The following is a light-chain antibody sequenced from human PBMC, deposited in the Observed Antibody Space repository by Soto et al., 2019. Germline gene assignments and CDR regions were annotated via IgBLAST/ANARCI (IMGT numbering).Light chain of an antibody. CDR2: GAS. V-gene: IGKV3-20*01. CDR1: QSFNSIY. Sequence: EIVFTQSPGTLSFSPGERATLSCRASQSFNSIYLAWYQQKPGQAPRLLIYGASSRATGIPDRFSGSGSGTDFTLTISRLEPEDFAVYYCHQYDSWTFGQGTKVDI. CDR3: HQYDSWT. J-gene: IGKJ1*01.